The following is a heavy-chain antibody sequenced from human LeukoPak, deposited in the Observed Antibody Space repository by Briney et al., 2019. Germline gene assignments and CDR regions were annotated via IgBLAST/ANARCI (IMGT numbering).Heavy chain of an antibody. CDR3: ARAASSWYANHFDY. CDR1: GGSISSSSYY. Sequence: PSETLSLTCTVSGGSISSSSYYWGWIRQPPGKGLEWIGSIYYSGSTYYNPSLKSRATISVDTSKNQFSLKLSSVTAADTTVYYCARAASSWYANHFDYWGQGTLVTVSS. V-gene: IGHV4-39*01. CDR2: IYYSGST. J-gene: IGHJ4*02. D-gene: IGHD6-13*01.